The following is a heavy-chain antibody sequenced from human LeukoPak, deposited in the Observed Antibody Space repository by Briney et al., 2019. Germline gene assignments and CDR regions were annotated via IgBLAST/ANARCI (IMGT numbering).Heavy chain of an antibody. CDR3: ARHEYSGSYYGLSWFDP. CDR2: IYYSRST. V-gene: IGHV4-39*01. CDR1: GGSISSSGYY. J-gene: IGHJ5*02. D-gene: IGHD1-26*01. Sequence: SETLSLTCTVSGGSISSSGYYWGWIRQPPGKGLEWIASIYYSRSTYYNPSLKSRVTISVDTSKNQLSLKLSSLTAADTAVYYCARHEYSGSYYGLSWFDPWGQGTLVTVSS.